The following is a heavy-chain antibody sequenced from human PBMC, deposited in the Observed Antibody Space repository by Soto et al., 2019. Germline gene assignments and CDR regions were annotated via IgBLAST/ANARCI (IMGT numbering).Heavy chain of an antibody. CDR1: GGSISSYY. J-gene: IGHJ6*02. Sequence: SEILSLTCTVSGGSISSYYWSWIRQPAGKGLEWIGRIYTSGSTNYNPSLKSRVTMSVDTSKNQFSLKLSSVTAADTAVYYCARDSNYYDSSGYYPGDYYYYGMDVWGQGTTVTVSS. CDR2: IYTSGST. CDR3: ARDSNYYDSSGYYPGDYYYYGMDV. V-gene: IGHV4-4*07. D-gene: IGHD3-22*01.